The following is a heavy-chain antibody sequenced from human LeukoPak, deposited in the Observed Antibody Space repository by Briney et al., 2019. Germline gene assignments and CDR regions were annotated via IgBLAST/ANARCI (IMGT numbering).Heavy chain of an antibody. CDR3: ARGYSSGWRPHDY. CDR1: GYTFTGYY. CDR2: INPNSGGT. J-gene: IGHJ4*02. D-gene: IGHD6-19*01. V-gene: IGHV1-2*02. Sequence: ASVKVSCKASGYTFTGYYMHWVRQAPGQGLEWMGWINPNSGGTNYAQKFQGKVTMTRDTSISTAYMELSRLRSDDTAVYYCARGYSSGWRPHDYWGQGTLVTVSS.